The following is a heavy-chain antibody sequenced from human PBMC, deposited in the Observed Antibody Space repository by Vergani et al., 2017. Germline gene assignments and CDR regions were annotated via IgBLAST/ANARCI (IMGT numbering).Heavy chain of an antibody. J-gene: IGHJ4*02. Sequence: QVQLVESGGGVVQPGTSLRLSCAASGFPFSNYGMHWVRQAPGKGLEWLAVIWYDGTTKYNVESVKGRFSISRDNMKNTLYLQMNSLRAEDTAVYHCAKDFSIRYKHDLFENWGQGTRVTVSS. D-gene: IGHD3-3*02. CDR1: GFPFSNYG. V-gene: IGHV3-33*06. CDR2: IWYDGTTK. CDR3: AKDFSIRYKHDLFEN.